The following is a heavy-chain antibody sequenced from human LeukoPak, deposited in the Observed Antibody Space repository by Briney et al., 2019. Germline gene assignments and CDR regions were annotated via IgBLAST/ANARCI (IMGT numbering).Heavy chain of an antibody. CDR3: ARDQYDTWSRRGNFDS. D-gene: IGHD3-3*01. V-gene: IGHV3-33*08. J-gene: IGHJ4*02. CDR2: IWYDGSNK. CDR1: GFTFSSYS. Sequence: GGSLRLSCAASGFTFSSYSMNWVRQAPGKGLEWVAVIWYDGSNKYYADSVKGRFTISRDNSKNTLYLQMNSLRVGDTAVFYCARDQYDTWSRRGNFDSWGQGTLVIVSS.